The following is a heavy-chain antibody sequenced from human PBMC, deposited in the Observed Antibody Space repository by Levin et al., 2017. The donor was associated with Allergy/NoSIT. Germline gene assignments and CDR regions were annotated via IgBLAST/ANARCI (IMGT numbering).Heavy chain of an antibody. CDR3: ARDGGQWLVRPYFDS. Sequence: GGSLRLSCEASGFTFTNYWMSWVRQAPGKGLEWVATLRQDGGETYYVDSLKGRFTISRDNAKNSLYLQVNSLRAEDTAVYYCARDGGQWLVRPYFDSWGQGTLVTVSS. J-gene: IGHJ4*02. V-gene: IGHV3-7*01. CDR1: GFTFTNYW. CDR2: LRQDGGET. D-gene: IGHD6-19*01.